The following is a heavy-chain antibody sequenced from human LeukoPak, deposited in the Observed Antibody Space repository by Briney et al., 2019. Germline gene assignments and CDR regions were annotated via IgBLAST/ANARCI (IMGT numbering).Heavy chain of an antibody. CDR2: YYSGST. J-gene: IGHJ6*03. CDR1: GDSISSYY. CDR3: ARDRSAYDYDKRWFYYYMDV. Sequence: ETLSRTCTVSGDSISSYYWTWIRQPPGKGLEWIGYYYSGSTNYNPSLNSRVTISLDPSQNQFSLKLSSVTAADTAVYYCARDRSAYDYDKRWFYYYMDVWGKGTTVTISS. D-gene: IGHD5-12*01. V-gene: IGHV4-59*01.